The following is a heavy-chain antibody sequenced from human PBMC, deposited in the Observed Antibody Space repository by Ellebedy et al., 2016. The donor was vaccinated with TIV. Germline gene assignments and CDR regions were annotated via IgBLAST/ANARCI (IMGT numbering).Heavy chain of an antibody. CDR3: ARDRGAASFDP. D-gene: IGHD6-25*01. V-gene: IGHV4-38-2*02. Sequence: MPSETLSLTCTVSGYSISSGYFWGWIRQPPGKGLEWIGSIYHSGTTYYNPSLKSRVTISVDTSKNQFPLKLRSVTAADTAVYYCARDRGAASFDPWGQGTPVTVSS. CDR1: GYSISSGYF. J-gene: IGHJ5*02. CDR2: IYHSGTT.